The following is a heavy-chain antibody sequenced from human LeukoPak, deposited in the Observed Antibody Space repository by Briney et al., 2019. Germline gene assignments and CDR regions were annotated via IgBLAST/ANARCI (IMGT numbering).Heavy chain of an antibody. CDR2: IHTSGST. J-gene: IGHJ4*02. V-gene: IGHV4-61*01. CDR1: GGSISSSNYY. Sequence: PSETLSLTCTVSGGSISSSNYYWTWIRQPPGKGLEWIGYIHTSGSTNYNPSLKSRVTISVDTSKNQFSLKVTSVTAADTAVYYCARNGDYWGQGTLVTVSS. CDR3: ARNGDY.